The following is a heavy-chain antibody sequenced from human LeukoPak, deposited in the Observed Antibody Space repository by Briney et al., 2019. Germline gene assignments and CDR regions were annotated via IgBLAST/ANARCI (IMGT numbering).Heavy chain of an antibody. CDR1: GNYW. D-gene: IGHD2/OR15-2a*01. CDR3: VSFYETY. CDR2: INSDGSWT. V-gene: IGHV3-74*01. J-gene: IGHJ4*02. Sequence: GGSLRLSCAASGNYWMHWVRQVPGKGLVWVSHINSDGSWTSYADSVKGRFTISKDNAKNTVHLQMNSLRAEDTAVYYCVSFYETYWGRGTLVTVSS.